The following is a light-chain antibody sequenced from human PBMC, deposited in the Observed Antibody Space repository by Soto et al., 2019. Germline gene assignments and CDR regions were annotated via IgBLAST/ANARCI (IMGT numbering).Light chain of an antibody. CDR1: SSDVGRYNY. V-gene: IGLV2-14*03. CDR2: DVS. J-gene: IGLJ1*01. CDR3: SSDTNSSTRV. Sequence: QSALTQPAPVSGSPGQSITISCTGTSSDVGRYNYVSWYQHHPGKAPKLMIYDVSNRPSGVYNRFSGSKSGNTASLTISGLQAEDGADYYCSSDTNSSTRVLGTVTKLTVL.